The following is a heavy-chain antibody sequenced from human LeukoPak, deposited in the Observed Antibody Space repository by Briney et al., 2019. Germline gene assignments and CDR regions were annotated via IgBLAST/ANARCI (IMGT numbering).Heavy chain of an antibody. CDR2: ISSSGSTI. J-gene: IGHJ4*02. CDR3: ARRAWIQLWLLDY. V-gene: IGHV3-48*03. D-gene: IGHD5-18*01. Sequence: GGSLRLSCTASGFTFSSYEMNWVRQAPGKGLEWVSYISSSGSTIYYADSVKGRFTISRDNAKNSLYLQMNSLRAEDTAVYYCARRAWIQLWLLDYWGQGTLVTVSS. CDR1: GFTFSSYE.